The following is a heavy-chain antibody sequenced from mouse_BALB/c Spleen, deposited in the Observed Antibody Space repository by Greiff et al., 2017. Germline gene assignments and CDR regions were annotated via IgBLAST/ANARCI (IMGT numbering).Heavy chain of an antibody. CDR3: TRIYYDYDGGFDY. V-gene: IGHV5-6-4*01. Sequence: EVHLVESGGGLVKPGGSLKLSCAASGFTFSSYTMSWVRQTPEKRLEWVATISSGGSYTYYPDSVKGRFTISRDNAKNTLYPQMSSLKSEDTAMYYCTRIYYDYDGGFDYWGQGTTLTVSS. CDR1: GFTFSSYT. D-gene: IGHD2-4*01. CDR2: ISSGGSYT. J-gene: IGHJ2*01.